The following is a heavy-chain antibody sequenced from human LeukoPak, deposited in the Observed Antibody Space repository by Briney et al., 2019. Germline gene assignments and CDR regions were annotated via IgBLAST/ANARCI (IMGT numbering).Heavy chain of an antibody. CDR2: MLNDGRNK. CDR1: GFSLSTYA. Sequence: SGGSLRLSCAASGFSLSTYAMHWVRQAPGKGLEWVAVMLNDGRNKYYADSVKGRFTISRDNARDTLYLQMNSLRVDDTAVYCCARVRGGNWGRGTLVTVSS. J-gene: IGHJ1*01. V-gene: IGHV3-30-3*01. D-gene: IGHD2/OR15-2a*01. CDR3: ARVRGGN.